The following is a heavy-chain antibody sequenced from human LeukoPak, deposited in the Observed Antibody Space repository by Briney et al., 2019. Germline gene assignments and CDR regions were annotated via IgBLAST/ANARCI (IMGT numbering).Heavy chain of an antibody. D-gene: IGHD6-13*01. CDR1: GGSFSGYY. Sequence: MPSETLSLTCAVYGGSFSGYYWSWIRQPPGKGLERIGEINHSGSTNYNPSLKSRVTISVDTSKNQFSLKLSSVTAADTAVYYCPRGGWYSCSWYGGSRPLYYMDVWGKGTTVTVSS. CDR2: INHSGST. CDR3: PRGGWYSCSWYGGSRPLYYMDV. V-gene: IGHV4-34*01. J-gene: IGHJ6*03.